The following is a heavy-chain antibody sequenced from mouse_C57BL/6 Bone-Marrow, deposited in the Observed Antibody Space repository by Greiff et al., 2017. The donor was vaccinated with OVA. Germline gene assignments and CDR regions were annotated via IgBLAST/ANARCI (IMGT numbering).Heavy chain of an antibody. J-gene: IGHJ3*01. V-gene: IGHV1-82*01. CDR2: IYPGDGDT. CDR1: GFAFRSSW. CDR3: ASYDGYYPWFAY. Sequence: VQLQESGPELVKPGASVKISCKASGFAFRSSWMNWVKQRPGKGLEWIGRIYPGDGDTTYNGKFKGKATLTADKSSSTAYMQLSSLTSEDSAVYVCASYDGYYPWFAYWGQGTLVTVSA. D-gene: IGHD2-3*01.